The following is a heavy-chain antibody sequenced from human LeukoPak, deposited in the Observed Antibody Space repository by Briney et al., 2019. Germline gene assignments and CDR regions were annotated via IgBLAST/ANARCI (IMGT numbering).Heavy chain of an antibody. Sequence: SETLSLTRTVPGGSISSYYWSWIRQPPGKGLEWIGYIYYSGTTNYNPSPKSRVTISVDTSKKEISLKLSSVTAADTAVYYCARGRYGTVTRGWFDPWGQGTLVTVSS. CDR3: ARGRYGTVTRGWFDP. V-gene: IGHV4-59*01. D-gene: IGHD1-1*01. J-gene: IGHJ5*02. CDR2: IYYSGTT. CDR1: GGSISSYY.